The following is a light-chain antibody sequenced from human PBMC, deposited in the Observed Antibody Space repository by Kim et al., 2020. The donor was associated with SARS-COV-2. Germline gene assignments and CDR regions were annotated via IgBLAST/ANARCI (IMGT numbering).Light chain of an antibody. CDR2: AAS. J-gene: IGKJ1*01. Sequence: ASVGDRFTITCRSSQDIGNDLGWYQQKPGKAPKLLIYAASSLQSGVPSRFSGSGSGTDFTLTISSLQPEDFATYYCLQDYNYPWTFGQGTKVDIK. CDR3: LQDYNYPWT. CDR1: QDIGND. V-gene: IGKV1-6*01.